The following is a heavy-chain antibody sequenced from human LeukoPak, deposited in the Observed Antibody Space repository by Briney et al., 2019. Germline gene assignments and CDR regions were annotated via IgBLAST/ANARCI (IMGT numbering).Heavy chain of an antibody. CDR2: INPNSGGT. CDR3: ARGGDTAKVTSSLSYFQH. J-gene: IGHJ1*01. V-gene: IGHV1-2*02. D-gene: IGHD5-18*01. CDR1: GYTFTGYY. Sequence: ASVKVSCKASGYTFTGYYMHWVRQAPGQGLEWMGWINPNSGGTNYAQKFQGRVTMTRDTSISTAYMELSSLRSDDTAVYYCARGGDTAKVTSSLSYFQHWGQGTPVTVSS.